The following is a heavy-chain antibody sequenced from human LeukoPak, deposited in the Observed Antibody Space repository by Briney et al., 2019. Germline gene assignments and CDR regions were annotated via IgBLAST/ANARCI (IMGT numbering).Heavy chain of an antibody. CDR1: GFTFSRYL. CDR3: ARDYYYYMDV. CDR2: IKQDESDK. J-gene: IGHJ6*03. Sequence: PGGSLRLSCAASGFTFSRYLVTWVRQAPGKGLEWVANIKQDESDKYYVDSVKGRFAISRDNAKNSLYLQMNSLRVEDTAVYYCARDYYYYMDVWGKGTTVTVSS. V-gene: IGHV3-7*01.